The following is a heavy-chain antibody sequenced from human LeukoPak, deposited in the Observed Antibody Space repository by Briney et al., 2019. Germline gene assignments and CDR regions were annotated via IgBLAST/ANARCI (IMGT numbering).Heavy chain of an antibody. CDR1: GGTFSSYT. J-gene: IGHJ6*03. D-gene: IGHD2-8*01. CDR2: IIPILGIA. V-gene: IGHV1-69*02. CDR3: ARTGYCTNGVCYAHYYYYYMDV. Sequence: SVKVSCKASGGTFSSYTISWVRQAPGQGLEWMGRIIPILGIANYAQKFQGRVTITVDRSTSTAYMELSSLRSEDTAVYYCARTGYCTNGVCYAHYYYYYMDVWGKGTTVTVSS.